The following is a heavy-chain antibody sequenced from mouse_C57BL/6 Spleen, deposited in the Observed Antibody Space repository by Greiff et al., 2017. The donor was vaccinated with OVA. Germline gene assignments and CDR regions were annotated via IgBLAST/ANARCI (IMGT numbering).Heavy chain of an antibody. Sequence: VMLVESGPGLVQPSQSLSITCTVSGFSLTSYGVHWVRQSPGKGLEWLGVIWRGGSTDYNAAFMSRLSITKDNSKSQVFFKMNSLQADDTAIYYCATYYGSSHYYAMDYWGQGTSVTVSS. V-gene: IGHV2-5*01. CDR3: ATYYGSSHYYAMDY. CDR1: GFSLTSYG. CDR2: IWRGGST. D-gene: IGHD1-1*01. J-gene: IGHJ4*01.